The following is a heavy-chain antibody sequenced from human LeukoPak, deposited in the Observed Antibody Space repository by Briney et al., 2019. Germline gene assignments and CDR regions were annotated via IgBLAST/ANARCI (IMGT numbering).Heavy chain of an antibody. Sequence: GSLRLPFAAPGFPFSRYWMHRLRQAPGKGLVWVPRISTDGSTTTYADSVKGRFTISRDNGKNTLYLQMNSLIAEDTAVYYCASYLTSIPSGMDVWGQGTTVTVSS. CDR1: GFPFSRYW. V-gene: IGHV3-74*01. CDR3: ASYLTSIPSGMDV. CDR2: ISTDGSTT. D-gene: IGHD2/OR15-2a*01. J-gene: IGHJ6*02.